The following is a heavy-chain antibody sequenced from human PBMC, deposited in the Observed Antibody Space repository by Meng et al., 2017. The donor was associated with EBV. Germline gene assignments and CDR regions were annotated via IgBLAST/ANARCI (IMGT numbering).Heavy chain of an antibody. Sequence: QVQFVHTGGGVKNPGASVKVSCKASGYAFTSYIFHWGRQAPGQRLEWMGWINVGVGYTKYSQKFRGRVTISSDTSATTGYMELSSLRSEDTAVYYCVRGPPVGVPGPGDYWGQGTLVTVSS. V-gene: IGHV1-3*01. D-gene: IGHD2-21*01. CDR2: INVGVGYT. J-gene: IGHJ4*02. CDR1: GYAFTSYI. CDR3: VRGPPVGVPGPGDY.